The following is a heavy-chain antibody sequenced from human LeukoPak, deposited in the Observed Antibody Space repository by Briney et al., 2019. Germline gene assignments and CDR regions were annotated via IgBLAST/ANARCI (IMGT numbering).Heavy chain of an antibody. CDR3: VRDSIAAAGEEFDY. CDR1: GYTFTSYG. D-gene: IGHD6-13*01. CDR2: ISAYNGNT. Sequence: GASVKVSCKASGYTFTSYGISWVRQAPGQGLEWMGWISAYNGNTNYAQKLQGRVTMTTDTSTSTAYMELRSLRSDDTAVYYCVRDSIAAAGEEFDYWGQGTLVTVSS. V-gene: IGHV1-18*01. J-gene: IGHJ4*02.